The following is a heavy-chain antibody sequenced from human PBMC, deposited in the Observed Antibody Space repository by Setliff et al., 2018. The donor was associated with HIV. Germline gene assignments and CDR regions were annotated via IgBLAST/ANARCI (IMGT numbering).Heavy chain of an antibody. V-gene: IGHV3-7*01. Sequence: GGSLRLSCAASGFTFTSYWMIWVRQAPGKGPEWVANIKGDGSETYYVDSVKGRFTISRDNAKNSLYLQMDSLRVEDTAVYYCARPFDQWGQGALVTVSS. CDR2: IKGDGSET. CDR1: GFTFTSYW. J-gene: IGHJ4*02. CDR3: ARPFDQ.